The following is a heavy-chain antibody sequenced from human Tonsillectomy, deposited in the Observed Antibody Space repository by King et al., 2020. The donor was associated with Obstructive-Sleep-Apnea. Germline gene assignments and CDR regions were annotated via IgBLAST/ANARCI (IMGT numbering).Heavy chain of an antibody. CDR1: GFSFSSYG. Sequence: VQLVESGGGVVQPGRSLRLSCAASGFSFSSYGMHWVRQAPGLGLELVAVRWFDGRNKYYADSVKVRFTISRDNSKNTLYLQMNSLRAEDTAVYFCAKSMGATNFYFDYWGQGTLVTVSS. J-gene: IGHJ4*02. D-gene: IGHD1-26*01. V-gene: IGHV3-33*06. CDR3: AKSMGATNFYFDY. CDR2: RWFDGRNK.